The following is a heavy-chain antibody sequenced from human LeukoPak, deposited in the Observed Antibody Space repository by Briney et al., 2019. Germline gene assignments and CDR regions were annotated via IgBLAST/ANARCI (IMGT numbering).Heavy chain of an antibody. V-gene: IGHV4-34*01. CDR3: ARLGPLRYFDWLLETSNFDY. J-gene: IGHJ4*02. D-gene: IGHD3-9*01. CDR1: GGSFSGYY. Sequence: PSETLSLTCAVYGGSFSGYYWSWIRQPPGKGLEWIGEINHSGSTNYNPALKRRGTISVDTSKNQFSLKLSSVTDADTAVYYCARLGPLRYFDWLLETSNFDYWGQGTLVTVSS. CDR2: INHSGST.